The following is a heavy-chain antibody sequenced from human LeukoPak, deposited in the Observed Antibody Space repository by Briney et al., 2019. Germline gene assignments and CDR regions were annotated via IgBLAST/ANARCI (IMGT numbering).Heavy chain of an antibody. CDR1: GFTFSSYA. CDR2: ISGSGGST. D-gene: IGHD1-26*01. V-gene: IGHV3-23*01. J-gene: IGHJ6*02. CDR3: ARVQSGSSDYYYGMDV. Sequence: GSLRLSCAASGFTFSSYAMSWVRQAPGKGLEWVSAISGSGGSTYYADSVKGRFTISRDNSKNTLYLQMNSLRAEDTAVYYCARVQSGSSDYYYGMDVWGQGTTVTVSS.